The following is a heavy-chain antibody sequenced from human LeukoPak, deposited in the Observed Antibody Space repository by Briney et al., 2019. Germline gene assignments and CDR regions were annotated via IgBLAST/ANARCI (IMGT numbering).Heavy chain of an antibody. Sequence: SVKVSCKASGGTFSSYAISWVRQAPGQGLEWMGGIIPIFGTANYAQKFQGRVTITADKSTSTAYMELSSLRSEDTAVYYCASLRYFDWLLPNYYYYGMDVWGKGTTVTVSS. V-gene: IGHV1-69*06. D-gene: IGHD3-9*01. J-gene: IGHJ6*04. CDR1: GGTFSSYA. CDR2: IIPIFGTA. CDR3: ASLRYFDWLLPNYYYYGMDV.